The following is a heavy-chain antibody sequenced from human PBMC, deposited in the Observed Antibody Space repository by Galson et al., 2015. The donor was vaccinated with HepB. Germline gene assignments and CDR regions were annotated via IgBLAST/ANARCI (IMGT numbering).Heavy chain of an antibody. D-gene: IGHD5-18*01. CDR1: GFTFSSYA. J-gene: IGHJ4*02. Sequence: SLRLSCAASGFTFSSYAMHWVRQAPGKGLEWVAVISYDGSNKYYADSVKGRFTISRDNSKNTLYLQMNNLRAEDTAVYYCARDSPSYGGLFDYWGQGTLVTVSS. CDR2: ISYDGSNK. CDR3: ARDSPSYGGLFDY. V-gene: IGHV3-30-3*01.